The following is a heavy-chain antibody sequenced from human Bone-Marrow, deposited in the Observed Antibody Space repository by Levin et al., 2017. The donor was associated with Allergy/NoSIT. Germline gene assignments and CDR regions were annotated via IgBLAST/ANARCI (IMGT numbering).Heavy chain of an antibody. J-gene: IGHJ4*02. D-gene: IGHD4-11*01. CDR1: GGSISSGTW. CDR2: IFHTGST. V-gene: IGHV4-4*02. Sequence: GSLRLSCAVSGGSISSGTWWSWVRQPPGKGLEWIGEIFHTGSTNYNPSLKSRITISVDKSQNQFSLKVTSMTAADTAIYYCARNGYYSIDHWGQGTLVTVSS. CDR3: ARNGYYSIDH.